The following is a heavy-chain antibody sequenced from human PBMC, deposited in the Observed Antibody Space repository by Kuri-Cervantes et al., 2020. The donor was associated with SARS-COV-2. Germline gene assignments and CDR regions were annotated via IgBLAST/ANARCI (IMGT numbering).Heavy chain of an antibody. Sequence: ASVKVSCKASGYTFTSYGISWVRQAPGQGLEWMGWISAYNGNTNYAQKLQGRVTMTTDTSTSTAYMELSRLRSDDTAVYYCAKDLYLIGFGELEFDYWGQGTLVTVSS. D-gene: IGHD3-10*01. CDR1: GYTFTSYG. V-gene: IGHV1-18*01. CDR2: ISAYNGNT. J-gene: IGHJ4*02. CDR3: AKDLYLIGFGELEFDY.